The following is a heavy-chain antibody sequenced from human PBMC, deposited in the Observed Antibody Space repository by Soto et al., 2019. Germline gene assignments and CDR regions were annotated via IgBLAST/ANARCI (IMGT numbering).Heavy chain of an antibody. CDR3: TRDSRYLNSWSFGHYFDY. Sequence: QVQLQASGPGLVKPSGTLSLTCVFSSGSVTNSNWWSWVRQPPGKGLEWIGEIYHTGTTNYNPSLKNRVILSVDKSKSYFSLNLTFLTAAYTAVYYYTRDSRYLNSWSFGHYFDYWGQGTLVTVSS. V-gene: IGHV4-4*02. D-gene: IGHD6-13*01. CDR1: SGSVTNSNW. J-gene: IGHJ4*02. CDR2: IYHTGTT.